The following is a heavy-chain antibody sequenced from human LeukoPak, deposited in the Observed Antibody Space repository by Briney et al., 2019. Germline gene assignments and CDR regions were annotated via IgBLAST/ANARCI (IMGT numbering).Heavy chain of an antibody. CDR2: IWYDGSNK. CDR1: GFTFSTYG. V-gene: IGHV3-33*01. CDR3: ARDRSVDLDFDY. Sequence: GGSLRLSCAASGFTFSTYGMHWVRQAPGKGLEWVAVIWYDGSNKYYADSVKGRFTISRDNSKNTLYLQMNSLRAEDTAVYYRARDRSVDLDFDYWGQGTLVTVSS. J-gene: IGHJ4*02. D-gene: IGHD3-9*01.